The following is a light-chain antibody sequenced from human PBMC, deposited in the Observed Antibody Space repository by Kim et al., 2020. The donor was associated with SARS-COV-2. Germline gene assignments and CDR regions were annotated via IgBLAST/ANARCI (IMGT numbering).Light chain of an antibody. Sequence: QSALTQPASVSGSPGQSITISCTGTSSDVGGYTYVSWYQQHPGKVPKLTIYDVNKRPSGVSDRFSGAKSGNTASLTISGLQAEDEADYYCSSYSSSNTRLVFGGGTQLTVL. J-gene: IGLJ2*01. V-gene: IGLV2-14*03. CDR2: DVN. CDR3: SSYSSSNTRLV. CDR1: SSDVGGYTY.